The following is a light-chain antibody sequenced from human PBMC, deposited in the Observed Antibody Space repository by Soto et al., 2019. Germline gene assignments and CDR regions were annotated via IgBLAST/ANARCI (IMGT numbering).Light chain of an antibody. J-gene: IGLJ2*01. CDR3: TSYTLSRTVV. Sequence: QSVLTQPASVSGSPGQSITLSCAGTSSDIGAHNFVSWYQHHPGKAPKLIIYEVTKWPSGVSTRFSGSKAGNTASLTISGLQAEDEADYYCTSYTLSRTVVFGGGTQLTVL. CDR1: SSDIGAHNF. CDR2: EVT. V-gene: IGLV2-14*01.